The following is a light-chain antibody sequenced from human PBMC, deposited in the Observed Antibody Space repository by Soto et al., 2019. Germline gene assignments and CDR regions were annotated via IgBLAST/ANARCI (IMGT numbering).Light chain of an antibody. CDR1: QSVSSY. Sequence: EIVLTQSPATLSLSPGERATLSCRASQSVSSYLAWYQQKPGQAPRLLIYDASNWATGIPARFSGSGSGTDFTLTISSLEPEDFAVDYCQQRRNWPLTFGGGTKVEIK. V-gene: IGKV3-11*01. J-gene: IGKJ4*01. CDR3: QQRRNWPLT. CDR2: DAS.